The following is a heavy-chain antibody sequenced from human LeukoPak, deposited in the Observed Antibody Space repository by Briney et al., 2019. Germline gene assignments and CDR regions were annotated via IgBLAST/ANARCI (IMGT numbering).Heavy chain of an antibody. CDR1: GYTFTGYY. V-gene: IGHV1-2*02. D-gene: IGHD4/OR15-4a*01. J-gene: IGHJ4*02. Sequence: GASVKVSCKASGYTFTGYYMHWVRQAPGQGLEWMGWINPNSGGTNYAQKFQGRVTMTRDTSISTAYMELSRLRSDDTAVYYCARSEAASIYIWWNYWGQGTLVTVSS. CDR3: ARSEAASIYIWWNY. CDR2: INPNSGGT.